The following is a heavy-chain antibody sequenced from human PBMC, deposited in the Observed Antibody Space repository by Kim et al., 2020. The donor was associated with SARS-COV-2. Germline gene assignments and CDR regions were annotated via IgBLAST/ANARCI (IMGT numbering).Heavy chain of an antibody. CDR2: IYYSGST. Sequence: SETLSLTCTVSGGSISSGGHYWSWIRQHPGKGLEWIGYIYYSGSTYYNPSLKSRVTISVDTSKNHFSLKMNSVTAADTAVYYCAGDGVAARQFDYWGQGTLVTVSS. D-gene: IGHD6-6*01. CDR3: AGDGVAARQFDY. V-gene: IGHV4-31*03. CDR1: GGSISSGGHY. J-gene: IGHJ4*02.